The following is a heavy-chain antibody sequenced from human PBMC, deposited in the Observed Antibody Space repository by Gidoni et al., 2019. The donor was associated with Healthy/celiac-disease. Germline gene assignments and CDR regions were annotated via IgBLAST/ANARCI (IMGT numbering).Heavy chain of an antibody. J-gene: IGHJ6*02. D-gene: IGHD6-13*01. CDR2: ISYDGSNK. CDR1: GFTFSSYG. V-gene: IGHV3-30*18. Sequence: QVQLVESGGGVVQPGRSLRLSCSAPGFTFSSYGLHWVRQAPGKGLEWVAVISYDGSNKYYADSVKGRFTISRDNSKNTLYLQMNSLRAEDTAVYYCAKDYSSSRTYYYYYGMDVWGQGTTVTVSS. CDR3: AKDYSSSRTYYYYYGMDV.